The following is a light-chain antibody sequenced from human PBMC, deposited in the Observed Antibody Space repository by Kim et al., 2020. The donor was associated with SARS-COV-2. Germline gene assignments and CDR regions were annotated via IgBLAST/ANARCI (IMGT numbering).Light chain of an antibody. J-gene: IGLJ3*02. CDR2: YDT. V-gene: IGLV3-21*04. CDR3: QVWDSNISQVL. Sequence: SYELTQPPSVSVAPGETASITCGGDNIEAKSVHWYQQRPGQATLLVIYYDTDRPSGIPERFSGSNSGNTATLTISRVEAGDEAEFFCQVWDSNISQVLFGGGTQLTVL. CDR1: NIEAKS.